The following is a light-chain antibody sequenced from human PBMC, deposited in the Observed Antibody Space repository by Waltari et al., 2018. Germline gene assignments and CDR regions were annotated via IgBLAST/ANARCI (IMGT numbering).Light chain of an antibody. Sequence: DIQMTQSPSALSASVGDRVTITCRASQSTTTWLAWYQQKPGKAPNLLNYRASTLKSGVPSRFSASGSGTEFTLTISGLQPDDFATYYCQQSYRYPATFGQGTKLEI. CDR2: RAS. V-gene: IGKV1-5*03. CDR1: QSTTTW. J-gene: IGKJ2*01. CDR3: QQSYRYPAT.